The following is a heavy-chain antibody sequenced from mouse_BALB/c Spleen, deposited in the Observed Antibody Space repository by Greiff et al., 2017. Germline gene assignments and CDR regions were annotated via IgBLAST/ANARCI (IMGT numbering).Heavy chain of an antibody. Sequence: QVQLKESGPGLVAPSQSLSITCTVSGFSLTGYGVNWVRQPPGKGLEWLGMIWGDGSTDYNSALKSRLSISKDNSKSRVFLKMNSLQTDDTARYYCARDIGSSSYYYAMDYWGQGTSVTVSS. V-gene: IGHV2-6-7*01. CDR1: GFSLTGYG. J-gene: IGHJ4*01. CDR2: IWGDGST. D-gene: IGHD1-1*01. CDR3: ARDIGSSSYYYAMDY.